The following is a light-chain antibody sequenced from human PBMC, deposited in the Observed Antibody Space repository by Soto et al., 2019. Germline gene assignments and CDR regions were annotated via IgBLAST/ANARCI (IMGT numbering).Light chain of an antibody. Sequence: QPVLTQSSSASASLGSSVKLTCTLSRGHSSYIIAWHQQQPGKAPRYLMKLERSGSYNKGSGVPDRFSGSSSGADRYLTISNLQFEDEADYYCETWDSNSWVFGGGTKLTVL. CDR3: ETWDSNSWV. J-gene: IGLJ3*02. CDR1: RGHSSYI. V-gene: IGLV4-60*02. CDR2: LERSGSY.